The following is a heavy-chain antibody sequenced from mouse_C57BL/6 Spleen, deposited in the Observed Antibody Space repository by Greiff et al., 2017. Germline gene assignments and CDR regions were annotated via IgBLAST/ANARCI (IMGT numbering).Heavy chain of an antibody. CDR3: AREGLRRNYYAMDY. V-gene: IGHV3-6*01. CDR2: ISYDGSN. J-gene: IGHJ4*01. CDR1: GYSITSGYY. Sequence: VQLKESGPGLVKPSQSLSLTCSVTGYSITSGYYWNWIRQFPGNKLEWMGYISYDGSNNYNPSLKNRISITRDTSKNQFFLKLNPVTTEDTATYYCAREGLRRNYYAMDYWGQGTSVTVSS. D-gene: IGHD2-2*01.